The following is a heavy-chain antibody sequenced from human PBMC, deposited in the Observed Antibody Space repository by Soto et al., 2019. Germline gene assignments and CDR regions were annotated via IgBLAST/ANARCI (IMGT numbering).Heavy chain of an antibody. CDR3: ASYSGVAAAGHPKKPTYYFDY. CDR2: IYYSGST. D-gene: IGHD6-13*01. V-gene: IGHV4-59*01. Sequence: ASETLSLTCTVSGGSISSYYWSWIRQPPGKGLEWIGYIYYSGSTNYNPSLKSRVTISVDTSKNQFSLKLSSVTAADTAVYYCASYSGVAAAGHPKKPTYYFDYWGQGTLVTVDS. CDR1: GGSISSYY. J-gene: IGHJ4*02.